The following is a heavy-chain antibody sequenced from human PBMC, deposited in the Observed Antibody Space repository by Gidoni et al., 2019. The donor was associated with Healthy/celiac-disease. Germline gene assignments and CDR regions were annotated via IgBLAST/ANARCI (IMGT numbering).Heavy chain of an antibody. CDR1: GFTFGDYA. CDR3: TRDLVEGYSGYDYPFDY. J-gene: IGHJ4*02. CDR2: IRSKAYGGTT. Sequence: EVQLVESGGGWVKPGRSLSLSCTASGFTFGDYAMSLFRQAPGKGLAWVGFIRSKAYGGTTEYAASVKGRFTISRDDSKSIAYLQMNSLKTEDTAVYYCTRDLVEGYSGYDYPFDYWGQGTLVTVSS. D-gene: IGHD5-12*01. V-gene: IGHV3-49*05.